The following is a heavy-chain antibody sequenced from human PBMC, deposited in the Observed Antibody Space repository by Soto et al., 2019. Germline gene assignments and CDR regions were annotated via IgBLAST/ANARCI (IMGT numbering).Heavy chain of an antibody. J-gene: IGHJ4*02. CDR3: ARAIETAMDPCDY. D-gene: IGHD5-18*01. CDR2: ISDDGSIK. Sequence: GGSLRLSCAASGFSFTTYAMHWVRQAPGKGLEWVAVISDDGSIKYYADSVKGRFTISRDNSKNTFYRQMNSLRGDDTALYYCARAIETAMDPCDYWGQGALVTVSS. CDR1: GFSFTTYA. V-gene: IGHV3-30-3*01.